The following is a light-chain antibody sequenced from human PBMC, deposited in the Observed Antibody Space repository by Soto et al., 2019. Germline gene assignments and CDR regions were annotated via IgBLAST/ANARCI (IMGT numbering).Light chain of an antibody. J-gene: IGKJ1*01. CDR3: QQYNIWPRA. Sequence: ETVMTQSPATLSVSPGERATLSCRASQSVSSNLAWYQQKPGQAPRLLIYGASTRATGIPDRFSGSGSGTDFTLTISSLQSEDVAVYYCQQYNIWPRAFGQGTKVDIK. CDR2: GAS. V-gene: IGKV3D-15*01. CDR1: QSVSSN.